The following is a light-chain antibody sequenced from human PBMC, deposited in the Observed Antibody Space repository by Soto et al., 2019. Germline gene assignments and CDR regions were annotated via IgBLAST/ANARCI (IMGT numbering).Light chain of an antibody. Sequence: EIVMTQSPATLSVSPGERGTLSCRASQSLSFNLAWYQQKPGQAPRLLIYAASTRATGIPARFSGSGSGTEFTLTISSLQSEDFVVYYCQQYYRWPQTFGQGTKVDI. J-gene: IGKJ1*01. CDR1: QSLSFN. CDR3: QQYYRWPQT. V-gene: IGKV3-15*01. CDR2: AAS.